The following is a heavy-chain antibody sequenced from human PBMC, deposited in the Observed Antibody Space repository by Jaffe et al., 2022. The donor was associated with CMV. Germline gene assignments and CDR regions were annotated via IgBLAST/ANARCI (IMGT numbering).Heavy chain of an antibody. CDR3: ARVRSSGWYRTSYYYYYMDV. CDR2: INHSGST. V-gene: IGHV4-34*01. J-gene: IGHJ6*03. D-gene: IGHD6-19*01. Sequence: QVQLQQWGAGLLKPSETLSLTCAVYGGSFSGYYWSWIRQPPGKGLEWIGEINHSGSTNYNPSLKSRVTISVDTSKNQFSLKLSSVTAADTAVYYCARVRSSGWYRTSYYYYYMDVWGKGTTVTVSS. CDR1: GGSFSGYY.